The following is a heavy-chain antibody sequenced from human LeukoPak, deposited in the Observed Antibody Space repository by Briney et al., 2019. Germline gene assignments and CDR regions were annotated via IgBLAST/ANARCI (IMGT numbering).Heavy chain of an antibody. CDR2: IIPIFGTA. Sequence: GASVKVSCKASGGTFSSYAISWVRQAPGQGLEWMGGIIPIFGTANYAQKFQGRVTITTDESTSTAYMELSSLRYEDTAVYYCARAKVVTRPAGYDAFDIWGQGTMVTVSS. J-gene: IGHJ3*02. D-gene: IGHD4-23*01. CDR1: GGTFSSYA. CDR3: ARAKVVTRPAGYDAFDI. V-gene: IGHV1-69*05.